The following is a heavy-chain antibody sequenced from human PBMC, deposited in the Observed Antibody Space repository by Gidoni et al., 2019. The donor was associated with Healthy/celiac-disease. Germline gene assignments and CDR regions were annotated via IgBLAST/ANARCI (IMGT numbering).Heavy chain of an antibody. J-gene: IGHJ6*02. Sequence: QLQLQESGPGLVKPSETLSLTCTVSGGSIISSSSYWGWIRQPPGKGLEWIGSIYYSGSTYYNPSLKSRVTISVDTSKNQFSLKLSSVTAADTAVYYCAREAKESTDYYYYGMDVWGQGTTVTVSS. V-gene: IGHV4-39*07. CDR1: GGSIISSSSY. CDR2: IYYSGST. CDR3: AREAKESTDYYYYGMDV.